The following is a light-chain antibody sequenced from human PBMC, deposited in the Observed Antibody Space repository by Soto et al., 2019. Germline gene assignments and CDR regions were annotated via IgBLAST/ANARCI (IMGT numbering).Light chain of an antibody. Sequence: DIQLTQSPSFLSASVGDRVTITCRASQGISSYLAWYQQKPGKAPKLLIYAASTLQSGVPSRFSGSGSGTEFTLTISRLQPEDFAIYYCQHLNSYLFTFGPETKVDIK. CDR1: QGISSY. CDR3: QHLNSYLFT. J-gene: IGKJ3*01. CDR2: AAS. V-gene: IGKV1-9*01.